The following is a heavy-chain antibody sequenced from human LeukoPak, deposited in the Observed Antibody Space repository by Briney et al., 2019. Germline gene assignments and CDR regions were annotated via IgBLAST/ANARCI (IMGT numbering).Heavy chain of an antibody. CDR3: AKYCGGDCYGMDV. CDR2: IKQDGSEK. J-gene: IGHJ6*02. Sequence: GGSLRLSCTASGFTFSSYWMSWVRQAPGKGLEWVANIKQDGSEKDYVDSVKGRFTISRDNAKNSLYLQMNSLRAEDTAVYCCAKYCGGDCYGMDVWGQGTTVTVSS. V-gene: IGHV3-7*01. D-gene: IGHD2-21*01. CDR1: GFTFSSYW.